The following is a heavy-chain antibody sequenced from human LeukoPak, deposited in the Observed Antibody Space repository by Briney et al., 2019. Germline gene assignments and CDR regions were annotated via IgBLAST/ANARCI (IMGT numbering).Heavy chain of an antibody. J-gene: IGHJ4*02. CDR1: GASLNNYY. V-gene: IGHV4-59*01. CDR3: ATDQGGSGSAKAFDY. Sequence: SETLSLTCTVSGASLNNYYWNWIRQPPGKGLEWIGYFYYSGSTNYNPSLKSRVTISVDTSKNQFSLKLSSVTAADTAVYYCATDQGGSGSAKAFDYWGQGTLVTVSS. D-gene: IGHD6-19*01. CDR2: FYYSGST.